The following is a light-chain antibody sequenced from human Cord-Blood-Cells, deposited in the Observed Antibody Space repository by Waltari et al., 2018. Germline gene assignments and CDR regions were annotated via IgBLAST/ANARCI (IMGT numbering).Light chain of an antibody. J-gene: IGLJ1*01. Sequence: QSVLTQPPSVSGAPGQRVTISCTGSSSNIGAGYDVHWYQQLPGTAPKLLIYGNSNRPSGVPDRFSGSKSDTSASLGITGLQAEDEADYCCQSYDSSLSGYVFGTGTKVTVL. V-gene: IGLV1-40*01. CDR1: SSNIGAGYD. CDR3: QSYDSSLSGYV. CDR2: GNS.